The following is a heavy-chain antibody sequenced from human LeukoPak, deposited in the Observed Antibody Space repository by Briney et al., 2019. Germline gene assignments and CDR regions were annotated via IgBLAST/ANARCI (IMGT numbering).Heavy chain of an antibody. CDR1: GFTFSSYW. CDR2: ISYDGSNK. J-gene: IGHJ4*02. Sequence: GGSLRLSCAASGFTFSSYWMSWVRQAPGKGLEWVAVISYDGSNKYYADSVKGRFTISRDNSKNTLYLQMNSLRAEDTAVYYCATSFDYGDYGGTFDYWGQGTLVTVSS. D-gene: IGHD4-17*01. V-gene: IGHV3-30*03. CDR3: ATSFDYGDYGGTFDY.